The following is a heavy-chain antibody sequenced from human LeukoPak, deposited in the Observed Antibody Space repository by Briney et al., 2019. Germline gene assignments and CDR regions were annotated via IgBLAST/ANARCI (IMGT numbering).Heavy chain of an antibody. CDR1: GYTITSYD. CDR3: ARGLRYFDWLLSY. Sequence: ASVKVSCKASGYTITSYDINWVRQATGQGLEWMGWMNPNSGNTGYAQKFQGRVTMTRNTSISTAYMELSSLRSEDTAVYYCARGLRYFDWLLSYWGQGTLVTVSS. CDR2: MNPNSGNT. J-gene: IGHJ4*02. V-gene: IGHV1-8*01. D-gene: IGHD3-9*01.